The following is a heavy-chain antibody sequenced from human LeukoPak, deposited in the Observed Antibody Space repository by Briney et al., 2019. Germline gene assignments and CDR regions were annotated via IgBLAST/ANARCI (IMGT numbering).Heavy chain of an antibody. V-gene: IGHV3-48*04. D-gene: IGHD3-10*01. CDR1: GFTFSSYS. CDR3: ARDQGYGSGTLNYYYGMDV. J-gene: IGHJ6*02. CDR2: ISSSSATI. Sequence: PGGSLRLSCAASGFTFSSYSMDWVRQAPGKGLEWVSYISSSSATIYYADSVKGRFTISRDNAKNSLYLQMNSLRAEDTAVYYCARDQGYGSGTLNYYYGMDVRGQGTTVTVSS.